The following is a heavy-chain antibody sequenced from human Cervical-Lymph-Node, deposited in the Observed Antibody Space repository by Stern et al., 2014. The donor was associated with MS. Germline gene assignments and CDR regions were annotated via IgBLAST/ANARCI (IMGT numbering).Heavy chain of an antibody. CDR1: GGSMSSKY. J-gene: IGHJ5*01. V-gene: IGHV4-59*01. CDR2: IYSDGST. Sequence: QVQLQESGQGLVKPSETVSLTCTVSGGSMSSKYWNWIRQPPGKGLEWNGYIYSDGSTNYNPSLKSRVIISLDTSTNQFSLSLTSVTAADTAVYYCARVTGRGTRQNWFDSWGQGTLVTVSS. D-gene: IGHD1-26*01. CDR3: ARVTGRGTRQNWFDS.